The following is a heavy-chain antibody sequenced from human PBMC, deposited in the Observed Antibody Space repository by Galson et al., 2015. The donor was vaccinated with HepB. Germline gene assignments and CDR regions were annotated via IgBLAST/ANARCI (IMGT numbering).Heavy chain of an antibody. V-gene: IGHV3-48*01. CDR3: ARGITMVRGVMGYYGMDV. Sequence: SLRLSCAASGFTFSSYSMNWVRQAPGKGLEWVSYISSSSSTIYYADSVKGRFTISRDNAKNSLYLQMNSLRAEDTAVYYCARGITMVRGVMGYYGMDVWGQGTTVTVSS. J-gene: IGHJ6*02. CDR2: ISSSSSTI. CDR1: GFTFSSYS. D-gene: IGHD3-10*01.